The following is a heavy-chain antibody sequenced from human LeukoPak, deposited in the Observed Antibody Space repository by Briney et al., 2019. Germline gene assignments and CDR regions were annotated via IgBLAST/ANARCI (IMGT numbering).Heavy chain of an antibody. CDR3: AKILNRIKDFDY. CDR2: ISGSGGST. V-gene: IGHV3-23*01. CDR1: GFTLSYYT. Sequence: GGSLRLSCAASGFTLSYYTMNWVRQAPGKGLEWVSAISGSGGSTYYADSVKGRFTISRDNSKNTLYLQMNSLRAEDTAVYYCAKILNRIKDFDYWGQGTLVTVSS. D-gene: IGHD3-9*01. J-gene: IGHJ4*02.